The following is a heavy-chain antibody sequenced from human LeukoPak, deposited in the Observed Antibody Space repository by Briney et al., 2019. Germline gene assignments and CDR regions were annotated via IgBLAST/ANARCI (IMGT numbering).Heavy chain of an antibody. CDR1: GFTFSSYE. V-gene: IGHV3-48*03. J-gene: IGHJ6*03. CDR3: ARARYSNTYYYYYYMDV. D-gene: IGHD4-11*01. CDR2: ISSSGSTI. Sequence: PGGSLRLSCAASGFTFSSYEMNWVRQAPGKGLEWVSYISSSGSTIYYADSVKGRFTISRDNAKNSLYLQMNSLRAEDTAVYYCARARYSNTYYYYYYMDVWGKGTTVTVSS.